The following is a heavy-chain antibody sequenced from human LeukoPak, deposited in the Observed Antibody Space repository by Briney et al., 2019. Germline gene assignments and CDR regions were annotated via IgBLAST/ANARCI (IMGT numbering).Heavy chain of an antibody. CDR1: GFTFSDYY. CDR2: ISSSSSYT. D-gene: IGHD2-21*02. Sequence: GGSLRLSCAASGFTFSDYYMSWIHQAPGKGLEWVSYISSSSSYTNYADSVKGRFTISRDNAKNSLYLQMNSLRAEDTAVYYCARVLKLYCGGDCNYFDYWGQGTLVTVSS. J-gene: IGHJ4*02. CDR3: ARVLKLYCGGDCNYFDY. V-gene: IGHV3-11*05.